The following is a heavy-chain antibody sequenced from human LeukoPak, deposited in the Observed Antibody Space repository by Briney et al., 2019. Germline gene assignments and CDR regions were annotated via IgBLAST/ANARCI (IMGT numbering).Heavy chain of an antibody. CDR3: AKLPAASRIEFDP. CDR2: ISSSSSYI. D-gene: IGHD6-25*01. J-gene: IGHJ5*02. CDR1: GFTFSSYS. Sequence: PGGSLRLSCAASGFTFSSYSMNWVRQAPGKGLEWVSSISSSSSYIYYADSVKGRFTISRDNAKNSLYLRMNSLRAEDTAVYYCAKLPAASRIEFDPWGQGTLVTVSS. V-gene: IGHV3-21*01.